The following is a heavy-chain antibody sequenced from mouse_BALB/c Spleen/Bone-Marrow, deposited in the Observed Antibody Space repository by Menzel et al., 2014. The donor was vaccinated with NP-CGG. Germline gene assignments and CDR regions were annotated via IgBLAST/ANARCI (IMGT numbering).Heavy chain of an antibody. J-gene: IGHJ2*01. CDR2: IYPGDGST. V-gene: IGHV1S56*01. CDR3: ARPDGNYESYFDY. CDR1: GYTFTSCY. D-gene: IGHD2-1*01. Sequence: VQRVESGPELVKPGASVKMSCKASGYTFTSCYIHWVKQSPGQGLGWIGWIYPGDGSTEYNEKFKGKTTLTADKSSSTAYMLLSSLTSEDSAIYFCARPDGNYESYFDYWGQGTTLTVSS.